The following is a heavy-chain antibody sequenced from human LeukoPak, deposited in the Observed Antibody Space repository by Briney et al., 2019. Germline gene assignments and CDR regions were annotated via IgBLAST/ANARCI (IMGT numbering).Heavy chain of an antibody. Sequence: SETLSLTCTVSGGSISSGGYYWSWIRQPPGKGLEWIGYIYQSGSTYYNPSLKSRVTISVDRSKNQFSLKLSSVTAADTAVYYCARTPGGYSSSSRAFDIWGQGTMVTVSS. J-gene: IGHJ3*02. V-gene: IGHV4-30-2*01. CDR1: GGSISSGGYY. D-gene: IGHD6-6*01. CDR3: ARTPGGYSSSSRAFDI. CDR2: IYQSGST.